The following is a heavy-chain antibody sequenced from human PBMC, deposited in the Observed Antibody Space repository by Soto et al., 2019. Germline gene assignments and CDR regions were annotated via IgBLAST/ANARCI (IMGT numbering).Heavy chain of an antibody. CDR1: GYTFTGHY. CDR3: GRGRSGQIVVFY. Sequence: ASVKVSCKASGYTFTGHYIHWVRQAPEQGPEWMGEIGPESGATRYAQKFQGRVTMTRDMSITTVYMELNNLSPGDTAVYYCGRGRSGQIVVFYWGQGTPVTVSS. V-gene: IGHV1-2*02. J-gene: IGHJ4*02. D-gene: IGHD1-26*01. CDR2: IGPESGAT.